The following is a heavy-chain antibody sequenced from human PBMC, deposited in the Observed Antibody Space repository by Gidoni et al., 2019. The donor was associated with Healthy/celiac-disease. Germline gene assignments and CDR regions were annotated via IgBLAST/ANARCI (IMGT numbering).Heavy chain of an antibody. CDR2: ISGSGGST. V-gene: IGHV3-23*01. J-gene: IGHJ4*02. CDR3: AKDRFIVVVPAAIEAFN. CDR1: GFTFSSYA. Sequence: EVQLLESGGGLVQPGGSLRLSCAASGFTFSSYAMSWVRQAPGKGLEWVSAISGSGGSTYYADSVKGRFTISRDNSKNTLYLQMNSLRAEDTAVYYCAKDRFIVVVPAAIEAFNWGQGTLVTVSS. D-gene: IGHD2-2*01.